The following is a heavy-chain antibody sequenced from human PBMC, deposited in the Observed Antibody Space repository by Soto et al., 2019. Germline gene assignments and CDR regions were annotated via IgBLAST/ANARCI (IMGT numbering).Heavy chain of an antibody. CDR2: IYPGDSDT. J-gene: IGHJ6*02. Sequence: GQSLNLSCKGSGYSFTSYWSGWVRQMPGTGLWWMGSIYPGDSDTRYSPSFQGQVTISADTSISTAYLQWSSLKASDTSMSYLARAYGPTGHSNGLVCYYGMDGWGPGTRV. D-gene: IGHD5-18*01. CDR1: GYSFTSYW. CDR3: ARAYGPTGHSNGLVCYYGMDG. V-gene: IGHV5-51*01.